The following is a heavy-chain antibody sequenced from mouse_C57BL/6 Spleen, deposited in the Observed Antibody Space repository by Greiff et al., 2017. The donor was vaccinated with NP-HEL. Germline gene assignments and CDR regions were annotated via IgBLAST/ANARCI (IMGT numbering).Heavy chain of an antibody. CDR3: ARRDYYGSSSYSYFDV. D-gene: IGHD1-1*01. CDR2: INPNNGGT. CDR1: GYTFTDYN. J-gene: IGHJ1*03. Sequence: EVQLQQSGPELVKPGASVKIPCKASGYTFTDYNMDWVKQSHGKSLEWIGNINPNNGGTIYNQKFKGKATLTVDKSSSTAYMDLRSLTSEDTAVYYCARRDYYGSSSYSYFDVWGTGTTVTVSS. V-gene: IGHV1-18*01.